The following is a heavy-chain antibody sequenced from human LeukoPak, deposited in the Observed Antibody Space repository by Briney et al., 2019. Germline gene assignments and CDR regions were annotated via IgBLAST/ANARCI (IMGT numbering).Heavy chain of an antibody. Sequence: GASVKVSCKASGYTFTSYDINWVRQATGQGLEWMGWMNPNSGNTGYAQKFQGRVTITRNTSISTAYMELSSLRSEDTAVYYCARGEQWLVPDYYYYMDVWGKGTTVTVSS. J-gene: IGHJ6*03. CDR3: ARGEQWLVPDYYYYMDV. V-gene: IGHV1-8*03. CDR1: GYTFTSYD. D-gene: IGHD6-19*01. CDR2: MNPNSGNT.